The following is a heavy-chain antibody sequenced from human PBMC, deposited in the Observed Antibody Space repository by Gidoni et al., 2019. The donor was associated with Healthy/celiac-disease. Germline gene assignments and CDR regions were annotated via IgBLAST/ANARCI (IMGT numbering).Heavy chain of an antibody. CDR3: ARVLGYCSGGSCYSRYFDL. V-gene: IGHV3-33*01. CDR1: GFTFSSSG. D-gene: IGHD2-15*01. Sequence: QVQLVESGGGVVQPGRSLRLSCAASGFTFSSSGLHWVRQAPGKGLEWVAVIWYDGSNKYYADSVKGRFTISRDNSKNTLYLQMNSLRAEDTAVYYCARVLGYCSGGSCYSRYFDLWGRGTLVTVSS. CDR2: IWYDGSNK. J-gene: IGHJ2*01.